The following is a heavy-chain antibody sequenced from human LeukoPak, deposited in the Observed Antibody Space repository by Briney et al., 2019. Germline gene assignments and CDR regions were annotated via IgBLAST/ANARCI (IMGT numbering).Heavy chain of an antibody. V-gene: IGHV3-30*04. CDR2: VSFHGTDK. Sequence: GGSLRLSCAASGFTFSNYAMHWVRQAPGKGLDWVAVVSFHGTDKFYADSVKGRFTISRDNSKNTLYLQMNSLRAEDTAVYYCAKDYYSSSWYRYYYYYMDVWGKGTTVTVSS. CDR3: AKDYYSSSWYRYYYYYMDV. J-gene: IGHJ6*03. CDR1: GFTFSNYA. D-gene: IGHD6-13*01.